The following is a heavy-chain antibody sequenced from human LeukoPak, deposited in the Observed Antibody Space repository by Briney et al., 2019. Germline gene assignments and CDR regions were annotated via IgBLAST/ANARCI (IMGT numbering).Heavy chain of an antibody. J-gene: IGHJ4*02. D-gene: IGHD3-3*01. V-gene: IGHV3-15*01. Sequence: GGSLRLSCAASGFTFSNAWMSWVRQAPGKGLEWVGRIKSKTDGETTDYAAPVKGRFTISRDDSKNTLYLQMNSLKTEDTAVYYCTTDTHRLRYLDSFDYWGQGTLVTVSS. CDR2: IKSKTDGETT. CDR1: GFTFSNAW. CDR3: TTDTHRLRYLDSFDY.